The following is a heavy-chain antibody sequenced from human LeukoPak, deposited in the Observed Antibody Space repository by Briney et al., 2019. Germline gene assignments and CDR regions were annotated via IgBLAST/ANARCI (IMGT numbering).Heavy chain of an antibody. V-gene: IGHV3-33*01. D-gene: IGHD3-10*01. J-gene: IGHJ4*02. CDR1: GFTFSNHG. CDR2: IWYDGSKR. Sequence: GGSLRLSCTASGFTFSNHGLHWVRQAPGKGLEWMALIWYDGSKRYYADSVQGRFTISRDDSKNTLFLQMNSLRAEDTAVYYCARDLGNFGSGTSYYDYWGQGTLVTVSS. CDR3: ARDLGNFGSGTSYYDY.